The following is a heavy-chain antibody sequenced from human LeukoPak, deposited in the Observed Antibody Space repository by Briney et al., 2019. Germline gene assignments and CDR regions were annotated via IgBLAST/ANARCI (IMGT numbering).Heavy chain of an antibody. CDR1: GFTFSNFG. CDR2: ISIDGNNK. Sequence: GGSLRLSCAASGFTFSNFGMHWVRQAPGKGLDCVAFISIDGNNKYYTDSVEGRFPISRDNSKNTLYLQMNSLRPEDTAVYYCATGGFTTSWPTLEYWGQGTLVTVSS. V-gene: IGHV3-30*03. CDR3: ATGGFTTSWPTLEY. D-gene: IGHD6-13*01. J-gene: IGHJ4*02.